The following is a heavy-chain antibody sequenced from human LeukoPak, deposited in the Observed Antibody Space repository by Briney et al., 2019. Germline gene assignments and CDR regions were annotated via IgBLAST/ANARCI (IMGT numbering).Heavy chain of an antibody. J-gene: IGHJ6*02. CDR2: IYDSGST. Sequence: PSETLSLTCTVSGGSISSYYWSWIRQPPGKGLEWIGHIYDSGSTNYNPSLKSRVTISVDTSKNQFSLKLSSVTAADTAVYYCARGGSGYDSFYYYGMDVWGQGTTVTVSS. D-gene: IGHD5-12*01. CDR3: ARGGSGYDSFYYYGMDV. V-gene: IGHV4-59*01. CDR1: GGSISSYY.